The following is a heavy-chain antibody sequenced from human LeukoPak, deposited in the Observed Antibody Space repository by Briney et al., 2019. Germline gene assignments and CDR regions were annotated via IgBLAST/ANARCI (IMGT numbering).Heavy chain of an antibody. CDR1: GYSISSGYC. V-gene: IGHV4-38-2*01. CDR3: AILTIRGAFDI. D-gene: IGHD1/OR15-1a*01. J-gene: IGHJ3*02. CDR2: IYHSGST. Sequence: SETLSLTCAVSGYSISSGYCWGWIRQPPGEGLEWIGSIYHSGSTYYNPSLKSRVTISVDTSKNQFSLKLSSVTAADTAVYYCAILTIRGAFDIWGQGTMVTVSS.